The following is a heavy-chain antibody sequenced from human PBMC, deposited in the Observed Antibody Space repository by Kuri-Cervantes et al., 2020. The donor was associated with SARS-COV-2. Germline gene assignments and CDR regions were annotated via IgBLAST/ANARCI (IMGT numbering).Heavy chain of an antibody. CDR1: GYTFTGYY. CDR2: INPNSGGT. D-gene: IGHD1-26*01. CDR3: ARDRNSGSYYESWFDP. V-gene: IGHV1-2*02. Sequence: ASVKVSCKASGYTFTGYYMHWVRQAPGQGLEGMGWINPNSGGTNYAQKFQGRVTMTRDTSISTAYMELSRLRSDDTAVYYCARDRNSGSYYESWFDPWGQGTLVTVSS. J-gene: IGHJ5*02.